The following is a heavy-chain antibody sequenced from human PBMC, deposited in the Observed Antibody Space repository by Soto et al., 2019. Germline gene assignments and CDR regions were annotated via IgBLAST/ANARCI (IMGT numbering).Heavy chain of an antibody. J-gene: IGHJ4*02. V-gene: IGHV4-31*03. CDR2: IYYNGIS. Sequence: QVQLQESGPGLVKPSQTLSLTCTVSGGSISGGRYYWSWFRQHPGKGLEWIGYIYYNGISYNNPSLKSRVTISVDTSKNQFSLKLTSVTAADTAVYYCAREDGNWGQGILVTVSS. CDR1: GGSISGGRYY. CDR3: AREDGN.